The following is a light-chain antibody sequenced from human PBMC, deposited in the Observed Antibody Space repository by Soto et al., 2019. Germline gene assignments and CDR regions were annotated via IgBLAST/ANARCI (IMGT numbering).Light chain of an antibody. J-gene: IGLJ1*01. Sequence: QSVLIQPPSVSGSPGQSVTISCTGTSSDVGSYDYVSWYQQHPGTVPKPMIYNVNTQPSGVPDRFSGSKSGNTASMTISGLQAEDEGDYYCTSWGIFGPGTKVTVL. V-gene: IGLV2-11*01. CDR1: SSDVGSYDY. CDR2: NVN. CDR3: TSWGI.